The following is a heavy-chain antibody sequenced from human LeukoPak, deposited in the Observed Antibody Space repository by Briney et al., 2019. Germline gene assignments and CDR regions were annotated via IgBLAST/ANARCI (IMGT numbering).Heavy chain of an antibody. D-gene: IGHD1-26*01. CDR2: ISIGSII. V-gene: IGHV3-69-1*01. CDR1: GFTVTTYN. J-gene: IGHJ4*02. CDR3: VRGSQWELLGSCDY. Sequence: PGGSLRLSCAASGFTVTTYNMNWVRQAPGKGLEWVSIISIGSIIHYADSVKGRFTISRDNAKNSLYLQMNSLRVEDTAVYYCVRGSQWELLGSCDYRGQGTLVTVSS.